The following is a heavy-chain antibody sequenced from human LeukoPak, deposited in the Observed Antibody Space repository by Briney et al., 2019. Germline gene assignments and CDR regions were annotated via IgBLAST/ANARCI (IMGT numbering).Heavy chain of an antibody. CDR2: ISGSGGST. CDR3: ARDGGWYLGY. J-gene: IGHJ4*02. D-gene: IGHD6-19*01. CDR1: GFTFSSYA. V-gene: IGHV3-23*01. Sequence: GGSLRLSCAASGFTFSSYAMSWVRQAPGKGLEWVSAISGSGGSTYYADSVKGRFTISRDNSKNTLSLQMSSLRSEDTAVYYCARDGGWYLGYWGQGTLVTVSS.